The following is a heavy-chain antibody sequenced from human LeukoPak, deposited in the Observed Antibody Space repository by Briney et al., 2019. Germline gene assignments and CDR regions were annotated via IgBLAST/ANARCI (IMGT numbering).Heavy chain of an antibody. J-gene: IGHJ5*02. CDR2: INPNSGGT. V-gene: IGHV1-2*02. Sequence: GASVKVSCKASGYTFTGYYMHWVRQAPGQGLEWMGWINPNSGGTNYAQKFQGRVTMTRDTSISTAYMELSRLRSDDTAVYYCSLLWFGELSPDRGFSWGQGTLVTVSS. CDR1: GYTFTGYY. D-gene: IGHD3-10*01. CDR3: SLLWFGELSPDRGFS.